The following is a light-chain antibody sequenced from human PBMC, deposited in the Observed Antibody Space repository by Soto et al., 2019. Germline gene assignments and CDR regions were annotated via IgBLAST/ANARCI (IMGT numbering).Light chain of an antibody. Sequence: EIVMTQSPATLSVSPGERATLSCRASQNVSSNLAWYQQRPGQAPRLLIYGASTRAAGIPARFSGSGSGTEFTLTISSLKSEDFAVYYCQQYNYWPWTFGQGTKVEIK. CDR2: GAS. CDR3: QQYNYWPWT. J-gene: IGKJ1*01. CDR1: QNVSSN. V-gene: IGKV3-15*01.